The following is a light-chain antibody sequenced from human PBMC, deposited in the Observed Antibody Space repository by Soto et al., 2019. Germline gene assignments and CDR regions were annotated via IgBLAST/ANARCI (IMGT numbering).Light chain of an antibody. Sequence: EIVLTQSPGTLSLSPGERATLSCRASQSVSSYYLAWYQQKPGQAPRLLIYGASSRATGIPDRFSGSGSGTDFTLTISGLEPEDSAVYYCQQYGSSLSITFGQGTRLEIK. V-gene: IGKV3-20*01. CDR2: GAS. CDR3: QQYGSSLSIT. CDR1: QSVSSYY. J-gene: IGKJ5*01.